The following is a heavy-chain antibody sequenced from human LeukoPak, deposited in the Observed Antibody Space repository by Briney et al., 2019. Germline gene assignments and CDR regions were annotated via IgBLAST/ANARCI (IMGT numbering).Heavy chain of an antibody. D-gene: IGHD4-4*01. CDR2: ISSSSSYI. V-gene: IGHV3-21*01. Sequence: PGGSLRLSCAASGFTVSSNYMSWVRQAPGKGLEWVSSISSSSSYIYYADSVKGRFTISRDNAKNSLYLQMNSLRAEDTAVYYCARDMIPTTDYYYGMDVWGQGTTVTVSS. J-gene: IGHJ6*02. CDR1: GFTVSSNY. CDR3: ARDMIPTTDYYYGMDV.